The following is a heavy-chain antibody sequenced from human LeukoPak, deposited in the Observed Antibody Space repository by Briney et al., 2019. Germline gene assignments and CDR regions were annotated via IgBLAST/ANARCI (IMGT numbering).Heavy chain of an antibody. CDR3: AKDLGYSSSWSGYYFDY. CDR2: ISGSGGST. V-gene: IGHV3-23*01. CDR1: GFTFSSYA. Sequence: GGSLRLSCAASGFTFSSYAMSWVRQAPGKGLEWVSAISGSGGSTYYADSVKGRFTISRDNSKNTLYLQMNSLRAGDTAVYYCAKDLGYSSSWSGYYFDYWGQGTLVTVSS. J-gene: IGHJ4*02. D-gene: IGHD6-13*01.